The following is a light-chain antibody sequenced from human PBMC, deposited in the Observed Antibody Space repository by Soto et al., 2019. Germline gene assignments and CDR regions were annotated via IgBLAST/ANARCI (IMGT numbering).Light chain of an antibody. CDR2: DDS. Sequence: SYELTQPPSVSVASGQTARITCGGNNIGSKSVHWYQQKPGQAPVLVVYDDSDRPSGIPERFSGSNSGNTATLTISRVEAGDEADYYCQVWDSSSDRYVFGTGTRSPS. CDR1: NIGSKS. J-gene: IGLJ1*01. CDR3: QVWDSSSDRYV. V-gene: IGLV3-21*02.